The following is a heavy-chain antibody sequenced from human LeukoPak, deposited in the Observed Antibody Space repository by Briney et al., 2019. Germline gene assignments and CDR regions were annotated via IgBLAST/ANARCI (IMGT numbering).Heavy chain of an antibody. Sequence: GGSLRLSCAASGFTFYDYGMSWVRHAPGKGLEWASGIIWSGGSTGYADSVKGRFTISRDNAKNSLYLQMNSLRAEDTALYYCARDDYGSGSWSDYWGQGTLVTVSS. CDR1: GFTFYDYG. V-gene: IGHV3-20*04. CDR2: IIWSGGST. J-gene: IGHJ4*02. CDR3: ARDDYGSGSWSDY. D-gene: IGHD3-10*01.